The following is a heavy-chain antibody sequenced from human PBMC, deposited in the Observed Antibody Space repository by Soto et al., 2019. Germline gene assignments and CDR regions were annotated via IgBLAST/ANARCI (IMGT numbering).Heavy chain of an antibody. Sequence: GGSLRLSCTASGFSFSTYAMGWVRQAPGKGLECVSVINYSESWTDYADSVKGRFTVSRDSSKDTLYLQMNSLRDEDTALYYCVKVANSGWYGSFDYWGQGTLVTVSS. CDR1: GFSFSTYA. CDR2: INYSESWT. V-gene: IGHV3-23*01. D-gene: IGHD6-19*01. J-gene: IGHJ4*02. CDR3: VKVANSGWYGSFDY.